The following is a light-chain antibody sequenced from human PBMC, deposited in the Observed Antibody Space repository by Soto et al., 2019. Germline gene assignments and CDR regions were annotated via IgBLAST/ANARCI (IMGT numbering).Light chain of an antibody. V-gene: IGKV3-15*01. Sequence: EIVMTQSPATLSVSPGERATLSCRASQSVSSNLAWYQQKIGQAPRLLLYDASTRATGIPARFTGSGSGTDLTLTISSLEPEDFAVYYCEQYGSSPFTFGQGTRLEI. CDR2: DAS. CDR1: QSVSSN. J-gene: IGKJ5*01. CDR3: EQYGSSPFT.